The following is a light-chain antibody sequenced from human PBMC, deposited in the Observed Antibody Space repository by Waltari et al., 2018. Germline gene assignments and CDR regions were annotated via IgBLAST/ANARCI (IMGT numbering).Light chain of an antibody. V-gene: IGLV2-14*03. J-gene: IGLJ3*02. CDR1: SSYVGAYDY. Sequence: QSALTQPASVSGSPGQSITISCTGTSSYVGAYDYVPWYQQHPGKAPKLLIYDVNNRPSGVSHRFSGSKSGNTASLTISGLQAEDEANYFCSAYTKSTTRYWVFGGGTKVTVL. CDR3: SAYTKSTTRYWV. CDR2: DVN.